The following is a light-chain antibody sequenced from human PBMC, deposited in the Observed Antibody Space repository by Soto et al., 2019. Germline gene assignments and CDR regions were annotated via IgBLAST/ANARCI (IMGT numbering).Light chain of an antibody. CDR2: KVS. V-gene: IGKV2-30*02. CDR3: MQATHGPWT. Sequence: DVVMTQSPLSLPVTLGQAASISCRSSQSLVHTNGNTFLNWFQQRPGQSPRRLIYKVSKRGSGVPDRFSGSGSGTEFTLRISRVEAEDVGIYYCMQATHGPWTFGQGTRVEI. CDR1: QSLVHTNGNTF. J-gene: IGKJ1*01.